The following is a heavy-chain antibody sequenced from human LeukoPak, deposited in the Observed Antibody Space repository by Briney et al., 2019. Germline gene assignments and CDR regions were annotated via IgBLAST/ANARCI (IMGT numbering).Heavy chain of an antibody. V-gene: IGHV4-59*01. CDR3: ARTKHPLSSWIDY. CDR1: GGSISSYY. J-gene: IGHJ4*02. Sequence: SETLSLTCTVSGGSISSYYWCWIRQPPGKGLEWIGYIYYSGSTNYNPSLKSRVTISVDTSKNQFSLKLSSVTAADTAVYYCARTKHPLSSWIDYWGQGTLVTVSS. D-gene: IGHD1-1*01. CDR2: IYYSGST.